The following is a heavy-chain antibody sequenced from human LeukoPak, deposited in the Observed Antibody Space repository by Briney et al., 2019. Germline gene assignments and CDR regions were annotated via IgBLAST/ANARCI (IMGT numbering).Heavy chain of an antibody. Sequence: ASVKVSCKASGGTFSSYAISWVRQAPGQGLEWMGRIIPILGIANYAQKFQGRVTITADKSTSTAYMELSSLRSEDTAVYYCARVSYGGCGGADNYYYYGMDVWGQGTTVTVSS. J-gene: IGHJ6*02. CDR2: IIPILGIA. V-gene: IGHV1-69*04. D-gene: IGHD2-15*01. CDR1: GGTFSSYA. CDR3: ARVSYGGCGGADNYYYYGMDV.